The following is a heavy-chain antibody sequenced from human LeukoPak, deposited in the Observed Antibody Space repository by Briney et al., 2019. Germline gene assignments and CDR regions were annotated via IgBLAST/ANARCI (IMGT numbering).Heavy chain of an antibody. CDR3: ARGEIVATIIGNY. Sequence: ASVKVSCKASGYTFTNYILNWVRQAPGQGLEWMGWINTNTGNPTYAQGFTGRFVFSLDTSVSTAYLQISSLKAEDTAVYYCARGEIVATIIGNYWGQGTLVTVSS. CDR1: GYTFTNYI. J-gene: IGHJ4*02. D-gene: IGHD5-12*01. V-gene: IGHV7-4-1*02. CDR2: INTNTGNP.